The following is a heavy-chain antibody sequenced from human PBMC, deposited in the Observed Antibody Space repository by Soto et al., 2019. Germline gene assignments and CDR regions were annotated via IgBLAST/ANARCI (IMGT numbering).Heavy chain of an antibody. J-gene: IGHJ6*02. Sequence: PSETLSLTCAVSGGTFSGYYWSWIRQPPGKGLECIGEINNSGSTNYNPSLKKRVTIFVDTTKNNASLKLSSVTAADTAVYYCARVGSYSRSRGYYYYYGIEVWGQGTTVTVSS. CDR3: ARVGSYSRSRGYYYYYGIEV. V-gene: IGHV4-34*01. CDR1: GGTFSGYY. CDR2: INNSGST. D-gene: IGHD2-21*01.